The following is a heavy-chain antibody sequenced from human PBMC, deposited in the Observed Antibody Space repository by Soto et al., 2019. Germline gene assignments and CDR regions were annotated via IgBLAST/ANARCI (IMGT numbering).Heavy chain of an antibody. CDR3: TRGPSGDKVDF. D-gene: IGHD7-27*01. V-gene: IGHV4-30-2*01. J-gene: IGHJ4*02. CDR1: GGSISSGGYS. CDR2: IYHGST. Sequence: SETLSLTCAVSGGSISSGGYSWSWIRQPPGKGLEWIGYIYHGSTYYNPSLKSRVTISVDRSKNQFSLKLSSLTAADTAVYYCTRGPSGDKVDFWGQGLLVTVSS.